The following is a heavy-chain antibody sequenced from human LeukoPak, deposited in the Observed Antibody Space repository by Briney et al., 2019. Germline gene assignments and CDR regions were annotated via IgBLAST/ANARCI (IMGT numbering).Heavy chain of an antibody. J-gene: IGHJ4*02. D-gene: IGHD3-10*01. CDR1: GGSISSGGYS. CDR3: ARVVRDYFDY. Sequence: SETLSLTCTVSGGSISSGGYSWSWIWQPPGKGLEWIGYIYHSGSTYYNPSLKSRVTISVDRSKNQFSLKLSSVTAADTAVYYCARVVRDYFDYWGQGTLVTVSS. V-gene: IGHV4-30-2*01. CDR2: IYHSGST.